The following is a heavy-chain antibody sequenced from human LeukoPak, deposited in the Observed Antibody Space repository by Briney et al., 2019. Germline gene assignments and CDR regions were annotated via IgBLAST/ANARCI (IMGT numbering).Heavy chain of an antibody. V-gene: IGHV3-7*01. CDR2: IKQDESEK. J-gene: IGHJ4*02. CDR1: GFTFSSYW. Sequence: GGSLRLSWAASGFTFSSYWMSWVRQAPVKGLEWVANIKQDESEKYYVDSVKGRFTISRDNAKNSLYLQMNSLRAEDTAVYYCARDPALAAPDYWGQGTLVTVSS. D-gene: IGHD2-15*01. CDR3: ARDPALAAPDY.